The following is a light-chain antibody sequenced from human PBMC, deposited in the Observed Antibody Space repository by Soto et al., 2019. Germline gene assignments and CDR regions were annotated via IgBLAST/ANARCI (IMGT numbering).Light chain of an antibody. CDR3: CSYTSSRTYV. V-gene: IGLV2-14*01. Sequence: QSVLAQPASVSGSPGQSITISCTGTSSDVGAYIYASWYQHHPGKAPKVMIYEVTNRPSGVSDRFSGSKSGNTASLTISGLQAEDEADYYCCSYTSSRTYVFGTGTKV. J-gene: IGLJ1*01. CDR2: EVT. CDR1: SSDVGAYIY.